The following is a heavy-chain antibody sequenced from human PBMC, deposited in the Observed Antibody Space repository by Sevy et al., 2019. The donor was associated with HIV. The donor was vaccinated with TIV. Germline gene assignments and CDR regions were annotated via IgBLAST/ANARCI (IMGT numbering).Heavy chain of an antibody. CDR1: GGTFSSYA. CDR3: ASNEGYYYGSGSSEAFDI. J-gene: IGHJ3*02. D-gene: IGHD3-10*01. CDR2: IIPIFGTA. V-gene: IGHV1-69*06. Sequence: ASVKVSCKASGGTFSSYAISWVRQAPGQGLEWMGGIIPIFGTANYAQKFQGRVTITADKSTSTAYMELSSLRSEDTAMYYCASNEGYYYGSGSSEAFDIWGQGTMVTVSS.